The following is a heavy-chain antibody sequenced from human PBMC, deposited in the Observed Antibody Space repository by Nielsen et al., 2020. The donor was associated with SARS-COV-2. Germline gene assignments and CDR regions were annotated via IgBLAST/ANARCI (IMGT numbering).Heavy chain of an antibody. CDR2: INAGNANT. D-gene: IGHD1-1*01. CDR1: GYTFISYS. V-gene: IGHV1-3*01. J-gene: IGHJ6*02. Sequence: ASVKVSCKASGYTFISYSMHWVRQAPGQRLEWMGWINAGNANTKYSQKFQGRVTITRDTSASTAYMELSSLRSEDTAVYYCATSLVGTGTKGELDYYYGMDVWGQGTTVTVSS. CDR3: ATSLVGTGTKGELDYYYGMDV.